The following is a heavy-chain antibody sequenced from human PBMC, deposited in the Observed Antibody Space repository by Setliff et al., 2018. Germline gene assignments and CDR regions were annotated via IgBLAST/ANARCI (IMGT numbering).Heavy chain of an antibody. D-gene: IGHD3-3*01. CDR3: ARGNYDFWSGYYCCGLDY. V-gene: IGHV1-2*02. CDR1: GYTFTGYY. Sequence: GASVKVSCKASGYTFTGYYMHWVRQAPGQGLEWMGWINPNSGGTNYAQKFQGRVTMTRDTSISTAYMELSRLRSDDTAVYYCARGNYDFWSGYYCCGLDYWGQGTLVTVSS. J-gene: IGHJ4*02. CDR2: INPNSGGT.